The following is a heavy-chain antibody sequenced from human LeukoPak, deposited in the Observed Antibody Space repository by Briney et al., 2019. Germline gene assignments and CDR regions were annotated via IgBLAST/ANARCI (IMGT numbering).Heavy chain of an antibody. D-gene: IGHD3-22*01. CDR3: AGGSGYPYYFDS. CDR1: GYTFTSYG. CDR2: ISTYNGDT. J-gene: IGHJ4*02. Sequence: GASVKVSCKASGYTFTSYGISWVRQAPGQGLEWMGWISTYNGDTNYAQKLQGRVTMTTDTFTSTAYMELRSLRSDDTAVYYCAGGSGYPYYFDSWGQGTLVTVSS. V-gene: IGHV1-18*01.